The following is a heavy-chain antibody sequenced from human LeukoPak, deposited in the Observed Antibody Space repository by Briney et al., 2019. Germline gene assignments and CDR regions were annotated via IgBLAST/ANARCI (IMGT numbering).Heavy chain of an antibody. J-gene: IGHJ4*02. CDR2: INPSGGST. Sequence: ASVKVSCKASGYTFSDHYMHWVRQATGQGLEWMGIINPSGGSTIYAQKFQGRVTMTEDTSTDTAYMELSSLRSEDTAVYYCATASSDYDILTGYYRSGYYFDYWGQGTLVTVSS. CDR1: GYTFSDHY. D-gene: IGHD3-9*01. V-gene: IGHV1-46*01. CDR3: ATASSDYDILTGYYRSGYYFDY.